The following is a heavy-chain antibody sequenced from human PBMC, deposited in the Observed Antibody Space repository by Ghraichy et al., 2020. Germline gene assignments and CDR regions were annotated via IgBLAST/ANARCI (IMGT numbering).Heavy chain of an antibody. J-gene: IGHJ3*02. CDR3: AGVSTGSFAFDI. D-gene: IGHD4-11*01. CDR1: GGSISSGSYY. Sequence: SQTLSLTCTVSGGSISSGSYYWSWIRQPAGKGLEWIGRIYTSGSTNYNPSLKSRVTISVDTSKNQFSLKLSSVTAADTAVYYCAGVSTGSFAFDIWGQGTMVTVSS. CDR2: IYTSGST. V-gene: IGHV4-61*02.